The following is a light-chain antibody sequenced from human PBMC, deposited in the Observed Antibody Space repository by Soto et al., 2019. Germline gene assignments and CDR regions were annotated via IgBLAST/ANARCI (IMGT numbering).Light chain of an antibody. CDR2: GAS. CDR1: QSVDNNY. CDR3: QQYGRSPPIT. J-gene: IGKJ5*01. Sequence: EIVLTQSPGTLSLSPGXRAILSCRASQSVDNNYLAWLQQKAGQAPRLLIYGASSRATGIPDRFSGSGSVTDFTLTINSLEPEDFAVYYCQQYGRSPPITFGQGTRLEIK. V-gene: IGKV3-20*01.